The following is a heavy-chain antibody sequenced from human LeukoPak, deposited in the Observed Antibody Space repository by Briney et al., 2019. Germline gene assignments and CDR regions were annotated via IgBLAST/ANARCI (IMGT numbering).Heavy chain of an antibody. Sequence: GESLEISCKGSGNNFNNYWIARVRQMPGKGLEWMGIIYPGDSEARYSPSFQGQVTFSADKSVNTAYVQWRSLKASDTAMYYCARHGGDSPVHSYFDLWGQGTLVTVSS. CDR1: GNNFNNYW. CDR3: ARHGGDSPVHSYFDL. D-gene: IGHD3-16*01. V-gene: IGHV5-51*01. J-gene: IGHJ4*02. CDR2: IYPGDSEA.